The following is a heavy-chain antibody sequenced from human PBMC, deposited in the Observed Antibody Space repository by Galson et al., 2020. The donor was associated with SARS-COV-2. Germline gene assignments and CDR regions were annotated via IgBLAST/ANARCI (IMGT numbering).Heavy chain of an antibody. J-gene: IGHJ4*02. Sequence: TGGSLRLSCVASGFTFSDYAIYWVRQAPGKGLEWVAVISYDGRNTYYANSVKGRFTISRDNSKNTLSLHMNSLRTEDTAIYYCAKDSSYFDGSGYYFGPLDFWGQGTLVTVSS. CDR2: ISYDGRNT. V-gene: IGHV3-30*04. CDR1: GFTFSDYA. D-gene: IGHD3-22*01. CDR3: AKDSSYFDGSGYYFGPLDF.